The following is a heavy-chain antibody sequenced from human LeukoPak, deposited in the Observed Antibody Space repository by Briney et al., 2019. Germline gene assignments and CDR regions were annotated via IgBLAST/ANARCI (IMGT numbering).Heavy chain of an antibody. CDR2: INPSGGST. Sequence: GASVKVSCKASGYTFTSYYMHWVRQAPGQGLEWMGIINPSGGSTSYAQKFQGRVTMTRDTSTSTVYMELSSQRSEDTAVYYCARSEYYGSGSYQYYYYGMDVWGQGTTVTVSS. CDR3: ARSEYYGSGSYQYYYYGMDV. D-gene: IGHD3-10*01. V-gene: IGHV1-46*01. CDR1: GYTFTSYY. J-gene: IGHJ6*02.